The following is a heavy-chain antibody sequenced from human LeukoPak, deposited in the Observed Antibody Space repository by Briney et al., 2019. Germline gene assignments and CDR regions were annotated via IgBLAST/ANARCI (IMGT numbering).Heavy chain of an antibody. J-gene: IGHJ3*02. CDR3: ARGDDYYDSSGYYYGDI. D-gene: IGHD3-22*01. CDR2: IYYSGST. CDR1: GGSISSGGYY. V-gene: IGHV4-31*03. Sequence: SETLSLTCTVSGGSISSGGYYWSWIRQHPGKGLEWIGYIYYSGSTYYNPSLKSRVTISVDTSKNQFSLKLRSVTAADTAVYYCARGDDYYDSSGYYYGDIWGQGTMVTVSS.